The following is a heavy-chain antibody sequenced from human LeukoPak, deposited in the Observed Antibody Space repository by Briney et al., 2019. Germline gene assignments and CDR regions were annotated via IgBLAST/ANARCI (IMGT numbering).Heavy chain of an antibody. CDR3: VRLGDDYGDYGFFDF. J-gene: IGHJ4*02. CDR1: GFTVSANS. Sequence: GGSLRLSCAASGFTVSANSMNWVRQAPGKGLEWVSVLYSGGATYYADAVKGRFTISRDNSKNTLYLQMNSLRADDTAVYYCVRLGDDYGDYGFFDFWGQGTLVTVPS. CDR2: LYSGGAT. D-gene: IGHD4-17*01. V-gene: IGHV3-53*01.